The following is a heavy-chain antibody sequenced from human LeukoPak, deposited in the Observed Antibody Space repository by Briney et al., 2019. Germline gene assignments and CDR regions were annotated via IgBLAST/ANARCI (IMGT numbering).Heavy chain of an antibody. CDR1: GFTFNSHA. CDR2: IDISGGST. CDR3: ANEVRPNDY. J-gene: IGHJ4*02. V-gene: IGHV3-23*01. D-gene: IGHD1-1*01. Sequence: GGSLRLSCAASGFTFNSHAMCWVRQAPGKGLEWVSSIDISGGSTYYADSVQGRFTISRDNSKNTLYLEMNSLRAEDTALYYCANEVRPNDYWGQGTLVTVSS.